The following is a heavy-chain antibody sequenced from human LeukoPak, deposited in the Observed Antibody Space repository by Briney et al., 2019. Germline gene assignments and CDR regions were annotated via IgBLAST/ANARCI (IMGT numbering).Heavy chain of an antibody. J-gene: IGHJ6*02. CDR2: INHNGNVN. V-gene: IGHV3-7*03. CDR1: GFTFSSYW. Sequence: GGSLRLSCAASGFTFSSYWMNWARQAPGKGLEWVASINHNGNVNYYVDSVKGRFTISRDNAKNSLYLQMSNLRAEDTAVYFLAKGGGLDRRGQRATVTVSS. CDR3: AKGGGLDR. D-gene: IGHD3-16*01.